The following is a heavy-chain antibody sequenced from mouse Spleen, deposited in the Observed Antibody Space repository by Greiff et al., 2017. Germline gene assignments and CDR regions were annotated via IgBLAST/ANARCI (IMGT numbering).Heavy chain of an antibody. D-gene: IGHD2-14*01. CDR1: GYTFTSYW. Sequence: QVQLQQSGAELVKPGASVKLSCKASGYTFTSYWMHWVKQRPGQGLEWIGMIHPNSGSTNYNEKFKSKATLTVDKSSSTAYMQLSSLTSEDSAVFYCARGYRYDGPYFDYWGQGTTLTVSS. CDR2: IHPNSGST. V-gene: IGHV1-64*01. J-gene: IGHJ2*01. CDR3: ARGYRYDGPYFDY.